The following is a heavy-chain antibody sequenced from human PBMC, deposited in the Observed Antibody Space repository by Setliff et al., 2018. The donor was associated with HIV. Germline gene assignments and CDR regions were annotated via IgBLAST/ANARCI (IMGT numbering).Heavy chain of an antibody. CDR1: GGSISSSSYY. CDR3: ARQTGDFDSYYRLDV. V-gene: IGHV4-61*02. CDR2: IYTSGST. Sequence: TLSLTCTVSGGSISSSSYYWGWIRQPPGKGLEWIVRIYTSGSTNYNPSLKSRVTISVDTSANQFSLRLSSVTAAATAVYYCARQTGDFDSYYRLDVWGQGTTVTVSS. J-gene: IGHJ6*02. D-gene: IGHD7-27*01.